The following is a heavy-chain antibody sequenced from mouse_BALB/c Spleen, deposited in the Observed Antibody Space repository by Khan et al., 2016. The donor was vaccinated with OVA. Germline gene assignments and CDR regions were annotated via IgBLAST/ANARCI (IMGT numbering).Heavy chain of an antibody. V-gene: IGHV3-2*02. Sequence: EVQLQESGPGLVKPSQSLSLTCTVTGYSITSGYAWNWIRQFPGNKLEWMGYISYSGVTSYTPSLKSRISITRDTSKNQFFLHLNSVTTEDTATYYCARVNYYGYYFDYWGQGTTLTVSS. J-gene: IGHJ2*01. CDR2: ISYSGVT. CDR3: ARVNYYGYYFDY. D-gene: IGHD1-1*01. CDR1: GYSITSGYA.